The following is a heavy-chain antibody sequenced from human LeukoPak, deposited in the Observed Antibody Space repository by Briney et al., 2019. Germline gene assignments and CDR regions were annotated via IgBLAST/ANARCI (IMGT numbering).Heavy chain of an antibody. CDR1: GFTFSSYT. V-gene: IGHV3-23*01. Sequence: GGSLRLSCAASGFTFSSYTMKSVHQAPGKGLEWVSEISGSGDNTYYAASVKGRFTISRDNSKNTLYLQMNSLRDEDTAVYYCAKDRAYCTSSTCLDQDFWGEGTLVTVSS. D-gene: IGHD2-2*01. CDR2: ISGSGDNT. J-gene: IGHJ4*02. CDR3: AKDRAYCTSSTCLDQDF.